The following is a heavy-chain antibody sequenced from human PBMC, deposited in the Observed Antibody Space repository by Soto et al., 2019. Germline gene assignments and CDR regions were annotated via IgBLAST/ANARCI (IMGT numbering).Heavy chain of an antibody. V-gene: IGHV3-23*01. CDR3: VKDGVASNGIWDWFDP. J-gene: IGHJ5*02. CDR1: GFTFRNYA. D-gene: IGHD6-19*01. CDR2: IHGEGAGS. Sequence: EVELLESGGGLVEPGGSVRLSCAASGFTFRNYAMSWVRQAPGKGLEWVSSIHGEGAGSFYADAVKGRFTVSRDDCKETRYLQMSSLRVDDTGVYYCVKDGVASNGIWDWFDPWRQGTLVTVAS.